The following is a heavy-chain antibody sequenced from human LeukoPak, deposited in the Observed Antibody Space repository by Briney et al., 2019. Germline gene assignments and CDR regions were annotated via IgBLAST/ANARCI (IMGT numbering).Heavy chain of an antibody. J-gene: IGHJ4*02. CDR3: ARALLSERSVGLDY. CDR1: GFTFSSYW. D-gene: IGHD3-16*01. CDR2: INSDGSST. V-gene: IGHV3-74*01. Sequence: GGSLRLSCAASGFTFSSYWMHWVRQVPGKGLVWVSRINSDGSSTNYADSVKGRFTISRDNAKNTLYLQMNGLRAEDTAVYYCARALLSERSVGLDYWGQGTLVTVSS.